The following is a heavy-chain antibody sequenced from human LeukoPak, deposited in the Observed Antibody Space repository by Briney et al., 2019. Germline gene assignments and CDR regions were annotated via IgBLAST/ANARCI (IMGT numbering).Heavy chain of an antibody. CDR3: VRQTLYSGYDMYYYYYGMDV. Sequence: ASVKVSCKASGYTFTGYYMHWVRQAPGQGLEWMGWINPNSGGTNYAQKFQGRVTMTRDTSISTAYMELSRLRSDDTAVYYCVRQTLYSGYDMYYYYYGMDVWGQGTTVTASS. V-gene: IGHV1-2*02. CDR2: INPNSGGT. CDR1: GYTFTGYY. D-gene: IGHD5-12*01. J-gene: IGHJ6*02.